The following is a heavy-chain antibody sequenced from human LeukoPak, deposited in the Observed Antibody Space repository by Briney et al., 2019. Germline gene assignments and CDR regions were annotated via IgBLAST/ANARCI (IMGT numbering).Heavy chain of an antibody. CDR2: IKQDGSEK. V-gene: IGHV3-7*01. D-gene: IGHD1-26*01. CDR1: GFTFSSYR. Sequence: QSGRSLRLSCAASGFTFSSYRMSWVRQAPGKGLEWLANIKQDGSEKYYVDSVEGRFTISRDNAKRSLYLQMNSLRVEDTAVYYCARDQEWELRRGYYFDYWGQGTLVTVSS. J-gene: IGHJ4*02. CDR3: ARDQEWELRRGYYFDY.